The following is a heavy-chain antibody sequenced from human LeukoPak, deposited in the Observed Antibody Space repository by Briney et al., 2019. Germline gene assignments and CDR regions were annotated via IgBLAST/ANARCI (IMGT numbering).Heavy chain of an antibody. D-gene: IGHD5-12*01. CDR3: ARYIVTTDQAFDY. Sequence: PGGSLRLSCAASGFTFSSYAMHWVRQAPGKGLEWVAVISFDGTNKYYADSVKGRFTISRDNAKNSLYLQMNSLRAEDTAVYYCARYIVTTDQAFDYWGQGTLVTVSS. CDR1: GFTFSSYA. J-gene: IGHJ4*02. CDR2: ISFDGTNK. V-gene: IGHV3-30-3*01.